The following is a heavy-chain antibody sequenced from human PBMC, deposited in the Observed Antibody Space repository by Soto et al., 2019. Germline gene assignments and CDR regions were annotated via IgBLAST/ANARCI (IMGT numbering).Heavy chain of an antibody. CDR3: ARVRGGNSLYYYYYGMDV. V-gene: IGHV4-31*03. Sequence: SETLSLTCTVSGGSISSGGYYWSWIRQHPGKGLEWIGYIYYSGSTYYNPSLKSRVTISVDTSKNQFSLKLSSVTAADTAVYYCARVRGGNSLYYYYYGMDVWGQGTTVTVSS. J-gene: IGHJ6*02. D-gene: IGHD2-21*02. CDR2: IYYSGST. CDR1: GGSISSGGYY.